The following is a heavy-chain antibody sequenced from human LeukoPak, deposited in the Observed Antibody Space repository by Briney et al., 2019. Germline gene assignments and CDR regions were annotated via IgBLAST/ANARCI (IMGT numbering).Heavy chain of an antibody. CDR3: ARDYCSGGRCYSVDY. CDR2: ITSSSSSI. Sequence: GGSLRLSCAASGFTFSSYSLNWVRQAPGKGLEWVSYITSSSSSIYYADSVKGRFTISRDNAKNSLYLQMNSLRSEDTAMYYCARDYCSGGRCYSVDYWGQGTLVTVSS. D-gene: IGHD2-15*01. J-gene: IGHJ4*02. CDR1: GFTFSSYS. V-gene: IGHV3-48*04.